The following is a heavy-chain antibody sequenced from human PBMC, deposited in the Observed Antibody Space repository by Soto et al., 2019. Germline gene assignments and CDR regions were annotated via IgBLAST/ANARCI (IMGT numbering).Heavy chain of an antibody. V-gene: IGHV5-51*01. CDR2: IYPGDSDA. D-gene: IGHD3-9*01. CDR1: GYSFTDYW. CDR3: ARQADYNILTVYFYYFDY. Sequence: PGESLKISCKSSGYSFTDYWIGWVRQMPGKGLGWMGIIYPGDSDARYSPSFQGQVTISVDTSINTAFLRWNSLTASDTAMYYCARQADYNILTVYFYYFDYCGHGSLVTVSS. J-gene: IGHJ4*01.